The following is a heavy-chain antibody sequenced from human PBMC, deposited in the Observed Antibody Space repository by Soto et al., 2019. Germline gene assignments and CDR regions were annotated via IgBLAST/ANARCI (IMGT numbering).Heavy chain of an antibody. Sequence: QVQLVQSGAAVKKPGSSVKVSCKASGDTFSRYSITWVRQAPGHGLEWIGRIIPIFGIPTYAQKFQGRVTFTADESTSTAYMELSSLGSDDTAVYYCAREDRDRATGLVPAAIDGMDVWGQGTPVTVSS. CDR2: IIPIFGIP. J-gene: IGHJ6*02. V-gene: IGHV1-69*08. CDR3: AREDRDRATGLVPAAIDGMDV. D-gene: IGHD2-2*01. CDR1: GDTFSRYS.